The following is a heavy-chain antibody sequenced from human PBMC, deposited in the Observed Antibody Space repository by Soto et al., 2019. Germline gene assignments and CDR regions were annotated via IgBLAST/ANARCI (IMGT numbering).Heavy chain of an antibody. V-gene: IGHV1-2*04. CDR2: INPNSGGT. CDR1: GYSHNGNY. CDR3: ARGSRPPYYYDSSGYHWFDP. Sequence: SAKVSCEACGYSHNGNYMHWVRQEPGQGLEWMGWINPNSGGTNYAQKFQGWVTMTRDTSISTAYMELSRLRSDDTAVYYCARGSRPPYYYDSSGYHWFDPWGQGTLVTVSS. J-gene: IGHJ5*02. D-gene: IGHD3-22*01.